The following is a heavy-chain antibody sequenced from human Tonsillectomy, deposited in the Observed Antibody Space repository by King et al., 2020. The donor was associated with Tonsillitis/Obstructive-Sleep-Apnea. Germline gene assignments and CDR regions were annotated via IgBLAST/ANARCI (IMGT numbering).Heavy chain of an antibody. CDR3: ARGRFTIFGVVISPYYFDY. CDR2: INHSGST. V-gene: IGHV4-34*01. J-gene: IGHJ4*02. CDR1: GGSFSGYY. Sequence: VQLQQWGAGLLKPSETLSLTCAVYGGSFSGYYWSWIRQPPGKGLAWIGEINHSGSTNYNPSLKSRVTISVDTSKNQFSLKLSSVTAADTAVYYCARGRFTIFGVVISPYYFDYWGQGTLVTVSS. D-gene: IGHD3-3*01.